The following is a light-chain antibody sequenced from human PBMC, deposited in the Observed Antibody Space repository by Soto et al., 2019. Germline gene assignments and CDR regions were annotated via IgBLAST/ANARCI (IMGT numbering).Light chain of an antibody. CDR3: SLYTSISTRV. CDR1: SSDVGSYNY. CDR2: EVS. J-gene: IGLJ3*02. Sequence: QSALTQPASVSGSPGQSITISCTGTSSDVGSYNYVSWYQQHPGKAPKLMIYEVSNRPSGVSNRFSGSKSGNTASLTISGLQAEDEANYYCSLYTSISTRVFGGGTQLIVL. V-gene: IGLV2-14*01.